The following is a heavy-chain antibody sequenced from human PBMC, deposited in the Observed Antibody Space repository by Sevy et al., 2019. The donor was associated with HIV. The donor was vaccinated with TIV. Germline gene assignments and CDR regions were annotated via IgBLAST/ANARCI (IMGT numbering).Heavy chain of an antibody. CDR1: EFTFISYS. Sequence: GGSLRLSCAASEFTFISYSMNWVRQAPGKGLEWVSSISSHSTYIYYADSVKGRFTISRDNATMLLYLQMSSLGAEDTAVYYCARGCRHSGRYLPDAFDIWGLGTMVTVSS. D-gene: IGHD3-10*01. J-gene: IGHJ3*02. CDR3: ARGCRHSGRYLPDAFDI. V-gene: IGHV3-21*01. CDR2: ISSHSTYI.